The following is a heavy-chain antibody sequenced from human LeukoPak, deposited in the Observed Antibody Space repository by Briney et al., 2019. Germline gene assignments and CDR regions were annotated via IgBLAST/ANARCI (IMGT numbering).Heavy chain of an antibody. CDR1: GFTFSSYA. Sequence: GRSLRLSCAASGFTFSSYAMHWVRQAPGKGLEWVAVISYDGSNKYYADSVKGRFTISRDNSKNTLYLQMNSLRAEDTAVYYCAKDGIYYDSSGYYYEHFDYWGQGTLVTVSS. J-gene: IGHJ4*02. CDR2: ISYDGSNK. V-gene: IGHV3-30*07. D-gene: IGHD3-22*01. CDR3: AKDGIYYDSSGYYYEHFDY.